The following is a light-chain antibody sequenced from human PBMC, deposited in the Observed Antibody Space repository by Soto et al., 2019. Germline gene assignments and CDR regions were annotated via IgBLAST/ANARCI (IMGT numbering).Light chain of an antibody. V-gene: IGKV3-11*01. J-gene: IGKJ1*01. CDR1: QSVSSY. CDR2: DAS. CDR3: QQRSNWPPTWT. Sequence: EIVLTQSPATLSLSPGERATLSCRASQSVSSYLAWYQQKPGQAPRLLIYDASNRATGIPARFSGSGSGTDFTLTISSIEPEDFEVYYCQQRSNWPPTWTFGQGTKVEIK.